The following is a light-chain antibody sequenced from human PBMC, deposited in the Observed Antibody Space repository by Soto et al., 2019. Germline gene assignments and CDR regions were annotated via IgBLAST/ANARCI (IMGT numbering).Light chain of an antibody. Sequence: VWPQSPATLALAPGERATLSGGASQSISTFLAWYQQKPGQVPRLLIDDASNRATGIPDRFTGSGSGTEFTLTISSLQPEDFAVYYCQQYYNWPRTFGQGTKVDIK. CDR2: DAS. J-gene: IGKJ1*01. CDR1: QSISTF. V-gene: IGKV3-11*01. CDR3: QQYYNWPRT.